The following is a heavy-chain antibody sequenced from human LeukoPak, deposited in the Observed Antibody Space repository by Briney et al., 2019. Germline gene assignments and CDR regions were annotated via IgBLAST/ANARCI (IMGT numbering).Heavy chain of an antibody. CDR1: GYTFTSYG. J-gene: IGHJ4*02. CDR2: ISAYNGNT. V-gene: IGHV1-18*01. CDR3: ARCSIGYCSGGSCYSLDYFDY. D-gene: IGHD2-15*01. Sequence: ASVKVSCKASGYTFTSYGISWVRQAPGQGIEWMGWISAYNGNTNNAQKLQGRVTMPTDTSTSTAYLQLRSLTSDDTAVYYCARCSIGYCSGGSCYSLDYFDYWGQGTLVTVSS.